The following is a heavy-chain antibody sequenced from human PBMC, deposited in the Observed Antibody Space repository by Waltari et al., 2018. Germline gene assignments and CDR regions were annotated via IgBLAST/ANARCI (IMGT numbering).Heavy chain of an antibody. CDR3: ASSYCSSTSCYGGAAY. Sequence: QVQLVQSGAEVKKPGSSVKVSCKASGGTFSSYAISWVRQAPGQGLEWMGRISPIFGTANYAQKVQGRVTITADESTSTAYMELSSLRSEDTAVYYCASSYCSSTSCYGGAAYWGQGTLVTVSS. CDR2: ISPIFGTA. V-gene: IGHV1-69*18. D-gene: IGHD2-2*01. CDR1: GGTFSSYA. J-gene: IGHJ4*02.